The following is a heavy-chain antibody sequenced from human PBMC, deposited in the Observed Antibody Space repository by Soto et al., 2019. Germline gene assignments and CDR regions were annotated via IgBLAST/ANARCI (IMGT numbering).Heavy chain of an antibody. J-gene: IGHJ6*02. Sequence: QVQLVQSGAEVKKPGASVRISCRASAYSFTSYAMQWVRQAPGQRLEWMGRINVGSGNTKYSQNFQGRVTISRDTSASTAYLEVSSLRSEDTAVYYCARERRYTYGSYTMDVWGQGTAVTVSS. CDR3: ARERRYTYGSYTMDV. CDR1: AYSFTSYA. D-gene: IGHD5-18*01. CDR2: INVGSGNT. V-gene: IGHV1-3*01.